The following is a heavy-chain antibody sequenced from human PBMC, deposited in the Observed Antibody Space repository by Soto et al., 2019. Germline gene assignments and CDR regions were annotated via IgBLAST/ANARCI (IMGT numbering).Heavy chain of an antibody. V-gene: IGHV3-7*05. CDR3: VRDRGNGYYGQEAWGMDV. Sequence: EVQLVESGGGLVQPGGSLRLFFEASGFTFSRYWMTWVRRAPGKGLGWVGGVNQDECDNFYADSVRGGFAISRDNDRNALYLQMNSLRAEDTAVYFCVRDRGNGYYGQEAWGMDVWGQGTTVIVSS. CDR2: VNQDECDN. CDR1: GFTFSRYW. J-gene: IGHJ6*02. D-gene: IGHD3-3*01.